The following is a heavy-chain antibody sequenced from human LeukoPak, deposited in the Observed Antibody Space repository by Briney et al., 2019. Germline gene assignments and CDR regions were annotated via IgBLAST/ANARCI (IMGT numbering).Heavy chain of an antibody. Sequence: PSETLSLTCTVSGGSISSYYWSWIRQPPGKGLEWIGYIYYSGSTNYNPSLKSRVTISVDTSKNQFSLKLSSVTAADTAVYYCARVYYYYYIDVWGKGTTVTVSS. CDR3: ARVYYYYYIDV. CDR2: IYYSGST. V-gene: IGHV4-59*01. J-gene: IGHJ6*03. CDR1: GGSISSYY.